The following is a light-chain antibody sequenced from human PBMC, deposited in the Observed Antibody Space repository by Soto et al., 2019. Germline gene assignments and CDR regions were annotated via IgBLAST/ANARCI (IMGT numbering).Light chain of an antibody. CDR2: DAS. CDR3: QQRSNWPPIT. CDR1: ESVSSY. Sequence: EIVLTQSPATLSLSPGERATLFCRASESVSSYLAWYQQKPGQAPRLLIYDASNRATGIPARFSGSGSGTDFTLTISSLEPEDFAVYYCQQRSNWPPITFGQGTRWRL. V-gene: IGKV3-11*01. J-gene: IGKJ5*01.